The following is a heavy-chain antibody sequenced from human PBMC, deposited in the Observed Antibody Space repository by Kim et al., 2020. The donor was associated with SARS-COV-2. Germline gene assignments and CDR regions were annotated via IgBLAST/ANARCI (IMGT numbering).Heavy chain of an antibody. D-gene: IGHD4-17*01. J-gene: IGHJ6*03. CDR3: ARERRINYGPYYYYMDV. Sequence: FQGRVTITADKSTSTAYMELSSLRSEDTAVYYCARERRINYGPYYYYMDVWGKGTTVTVSS. V-gene: IGHV1-69*04.